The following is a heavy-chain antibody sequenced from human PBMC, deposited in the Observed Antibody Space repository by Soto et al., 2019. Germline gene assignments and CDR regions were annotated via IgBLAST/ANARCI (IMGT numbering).Heavy chain of an antibody. CDR2: LSWNSGRI. Sequence: EVQLVESGGGLVQPGRSLRLSCAVSGFTFDDYAMHWVREAPGKGLEWVSGLSWNSGRIGYADSVKVRFTNFRDNAKNSLYLQMNSLRAKDTALYYCAKGGRGYSYGYSFDYWGQETLVTVSS. V-gene: IGHV3-9*01. J-gene: IGHJ4*02. CDR1: GFTFDDYA. D-gene: IGHD5-18*01. CDR3: AKGGRGYSYGYSFDY.